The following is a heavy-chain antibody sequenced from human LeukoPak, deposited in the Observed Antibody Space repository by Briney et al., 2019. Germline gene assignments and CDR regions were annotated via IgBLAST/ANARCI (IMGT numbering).Heavy chain of an antibody. J-gene: IGHJ6*03. CDR3: ARDGGYSSSWPDYMDV. V-gene: IGHV4-34*01. CDR1: GGSFSGYY. D-gene: IGHD6-13*01. Sequence: PSETLSLTCAVYGGSFSGYYWSWIRQPPGKGLEWIGEINHSGSTNYNPSLKSRVTISVDTSKNQFSLKLSSVTAADTAVYYCARDGGYSSSWPDYMDVWGKGTTVTVSS. CDR2: INHSGST.